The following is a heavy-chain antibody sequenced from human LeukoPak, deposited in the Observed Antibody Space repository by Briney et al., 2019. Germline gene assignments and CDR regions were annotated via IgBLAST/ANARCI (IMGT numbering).Heavy chain of an antibody. CDR2: IIPIFGTA. J-gene: IGHJ4*02. CDR3: ARDAPHDYGDYG. D-gene: IGHD4-17*01. V-gene: IGHV1-69*13. CDR1: GGTFSSYA. Sequence: GASVKASCKASGGTFSSYAISWVRQAPGQGLEWMGGIIPIFGTANYAQKFQGRVTITADESTSTAYMELSSLRSEDTAVYYCARDAPHDYGDYGWGQGTLVTVSS.